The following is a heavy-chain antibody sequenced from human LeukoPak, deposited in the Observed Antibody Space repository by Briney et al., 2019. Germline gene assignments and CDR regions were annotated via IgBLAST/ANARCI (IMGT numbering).Heavy chain of an antibody. J-gene: IGHJ6*02. CDR3: TRDQDGMGV. CDR2: TYYRSKWYN. CDR1: GDIVSSTTAA. Sequence: SQTLSLTCSLSGDIVSSTTAAWNWIRQSPSRGLEWLGRTYYRSKWYNDYAASVKSRIIINPDTSKNQFSLQLNSVTPDDTAVYYCTRDQDGMGVWGQGTSVTVSS. V-gene: IGHV6-1*01.